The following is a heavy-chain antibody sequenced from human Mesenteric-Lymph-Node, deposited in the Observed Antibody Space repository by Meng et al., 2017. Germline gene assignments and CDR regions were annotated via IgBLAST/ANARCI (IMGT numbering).Heavy chain of an antibody. J-gene: IGHJ3*02. Sequence: SGPTLVKPTQTLTLTCTFSGFSLSTSGMCVSWIRQPPGKALEWLALIDWDDDKYYSTSLKTRLTIAKDTSKSQVVLTMTNMDPVDTATYYCSRTSRPDDYYDSSGYYFSDAFDIWGQGTMVTVSS. D-gene: IGHD3-22*01. CDR3: SRTSRPDDYYDSSGYYFSDAFDI. CDR1: GFSLSTSGMC. V-gene: IGHV2-70*01. CDR2: IDWDDDK.